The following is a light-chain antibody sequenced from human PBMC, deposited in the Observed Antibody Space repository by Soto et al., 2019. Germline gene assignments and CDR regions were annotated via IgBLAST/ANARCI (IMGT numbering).Light chain of an antibody. CDR1: QSVSSSY. CDR2: GAS. Sequence: EIVLTQSPGTLSLSPGERATLSCRASQSVSSSYLAWNQQKPGQAPRLLIYGASSRATGIPDRFSGSGSGTDFTLTISRLEPEDFAVYYCQQYGGSPITFGPGTKVDIK. CDR3: QQYGGSPIT. V-gene: IGKV3-20*01. J-gene: IGKJ3*01.